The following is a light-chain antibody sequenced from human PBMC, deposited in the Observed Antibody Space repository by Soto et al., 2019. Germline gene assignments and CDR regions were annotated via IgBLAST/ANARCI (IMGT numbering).Light chain of an antibody. CDR3: QQYGSSPRT. Sequence: EIVLTQSPGTLSLSPGERAPLSCRASQSVSSSYLAWYQHKPGQAPRLLIYGASSRATGIPDRFSGSGSGTDFTLTISRLEPEDFAVYYCQQYGSSPRTFGQGTKVDIK. V-gene: IGKV3-20*01. J-gene: IGKJ1*01. CDR2: GAS. CDR1: QSVSSSY.